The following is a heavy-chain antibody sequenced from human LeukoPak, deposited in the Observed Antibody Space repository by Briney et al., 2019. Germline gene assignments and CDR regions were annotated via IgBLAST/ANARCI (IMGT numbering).Heavy chain of an antibody. Sequence: PSETLSLTCTVAGGSISSHYWSWIRQPPGKGLEWIAYLFDSVNTKDNPSLQSRLTLSADTSKNQFSLRLSSVTAADTAVYYCARDSIRYCSSTSCYTGLTLLNYWGQGTLVTVSS. CDR3: ARDSIRYCSSTSCYTGLTLLNY. D-gene: IGHD2-2*02. V-gene: IGHV4-59*11. CDR1: GGSISSHY. J-gene: IGHJ4*02. CDR2: LFDSVNT.